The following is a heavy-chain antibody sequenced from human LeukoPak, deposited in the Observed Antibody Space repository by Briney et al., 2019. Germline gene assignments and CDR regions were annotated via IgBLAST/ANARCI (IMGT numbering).Heavy chain of an antibody. V-gene: IGHV3-7*01. J-gene: IGHJ6*03. Sequence: GGSLRLSCVASGFTFSSRDWMTWVRQAPGKGLEWVANINQDGSEKYYVDSVKGRFTISRDNAKNSLYLQMSTLRAEDTAVFYCARGPTSSVYYYYYMDVWGKGTTVTVSS. CDR2: INQDGSEK. CDR1: GFTFSSRDW. CDR3: ARGPTSSVYYYYYMDV. D-gene: IGHD6-6*01.